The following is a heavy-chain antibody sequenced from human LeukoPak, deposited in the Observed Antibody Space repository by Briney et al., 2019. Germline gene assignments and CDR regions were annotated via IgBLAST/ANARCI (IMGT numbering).Heavy chain of an antibody. CDR3: ARSLGAYDSSGYYKDY. CDR2: ISAYNGNT. D-gene: IGHD3-22*01. CDR1: GYTFTSYG. Sequence: ASVKVSCKASGYTFTSYGISWVRQAPGQGLEWMGWISAYNGNTNYAHKLQGRVTMTTETSTSTAYMELRSLRSDATAVYYCARSLGAYDSSGYYKDYWGQGTLVTVSS. J-gene: IGHJ4*02. V-gene: IGHV1-18*01.